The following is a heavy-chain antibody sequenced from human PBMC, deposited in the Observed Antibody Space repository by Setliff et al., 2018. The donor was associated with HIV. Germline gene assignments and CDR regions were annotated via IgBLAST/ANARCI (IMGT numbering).Heavy chain of an antibody. Sequence: PSETLSLTCTVSGDTDFYWSWIRQPAGKALEWIGRIYTSGSTNYNPSLESRVSISLDTSKNQFSLKLTSVTAADTAVYYCAREAAHCSGDTCQFTFDSWGQGTLVTVSS. D-gene: IGHD2-15*01. J-gene: IGHJ4*02. V-gene: IGHV4-4*07. CDR3: AREAAHCSGDTCQFTFDS. CDR1: GDTDFY. CDR2: IYTSGST.